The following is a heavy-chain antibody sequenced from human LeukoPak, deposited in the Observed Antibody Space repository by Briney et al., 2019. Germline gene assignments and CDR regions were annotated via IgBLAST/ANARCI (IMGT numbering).Heavy chain of an antibody. Sequence: NPGGSLRLSCAASGFTFSDYYMSWIRQAPGKGLEWVSYISSSGSTIYYADSVKGRFTISRDNAKNSLYLQMNSLRAEDTAVYYCATDQDYYDSSGYLDYWGQGTLVTVSS. V-gene: IGHV3-11*04. J-gene: IGHJ4*02. D-gene: IGHD3-22*01. CDR2: ISSSGSTI. CDR1: GFTFSDYY. CDR3: ATDQDYYDSSGYLDY.